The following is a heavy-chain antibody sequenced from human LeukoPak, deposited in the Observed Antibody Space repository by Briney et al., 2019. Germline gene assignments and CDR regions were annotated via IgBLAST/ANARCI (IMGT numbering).Heavy chain of an antibody. J-gene: IGHJ4*02. V-gene: IGHV3-23*01. CDR3: AKSTVNRFYFDF. CDR2: LSGSGYVT. D-gene: IGHD4-17*01. Sequence: GGSLRLSCAASGFTFKNFGMSWVRQAPGKGLEWVSTLSGSGYVTNYADSVKGRLSISSDNSKNTLFLQIFSLRADDTAVYFCAKSTVNRFYFDFWGQGARVTVSS. CDR1: GFTFKNFG.